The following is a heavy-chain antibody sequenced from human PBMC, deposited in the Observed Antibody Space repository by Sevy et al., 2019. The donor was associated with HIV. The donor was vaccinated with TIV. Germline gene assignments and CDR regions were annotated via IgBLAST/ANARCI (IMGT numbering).Heavy chain of an antibody. V-gene: IGHV4-61*01. Sequence: SQTLSLTCTVSGGSVNSASYYWSWIRQPPGEGLEWIGSVYYTGSTNYNPSLKSRLTMSVDTSKNQFSLKLSSVTAADTAVYYCARETHRYSSGWYGYFDYWGQGTLVTVSS. CDR2: VYYTGST. CDR3: ARETHRYSSGWYGYFDY. J-gene: IGHJ4*02. D-gene: IGHD6-19*01. CDR1: GGSVNSASYY.